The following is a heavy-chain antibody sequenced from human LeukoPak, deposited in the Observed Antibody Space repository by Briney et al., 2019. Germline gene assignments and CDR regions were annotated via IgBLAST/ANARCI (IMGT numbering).Heavy chain of an antibody. V-gene: IGHV3-23*01. D-gene: IGHD4/OR15-4a*01. CDR3: AKGRGANSVGLLDY. Sequence: GGSLRLSCAASGFTFSSFAMSWVRRAPGKGLEWVSTIVGSGDSAYYAGSVRGRFTISRDNSKTTLYLQMNSLRAEDTAVYYCAKGRGANSVGLLDYWGQGTLVTVSS. J-gene: IGHJ4*02. CDR1: GFTFSSFA. CDR2: IVGSGDSA.